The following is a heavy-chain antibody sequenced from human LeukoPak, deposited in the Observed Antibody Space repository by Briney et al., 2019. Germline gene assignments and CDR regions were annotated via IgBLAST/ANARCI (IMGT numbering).Heavy chain of an antibody. D-gene: IGHD3-9*01. CDR3: AKAADTYYYYGMDV. Sequence: GGSLRLSCAASGFSFRSYGMHWVRQAPGKGLEWVAVISSDEINEYYADSVKGRFTISRDNSKNTLYLQMNSLRAEDTAVYYCAKAADTYYYYGMDVWGQGTTVTVSS. CDR2: ISSDEINE. CDR1: GFSFRSYG. V-gene: IGHV3-30*18. J-gene: IGHJ6*02.